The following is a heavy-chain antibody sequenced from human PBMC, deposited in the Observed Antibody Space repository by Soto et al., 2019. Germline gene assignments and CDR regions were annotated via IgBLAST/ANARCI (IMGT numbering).Heavy chain of an antibody. J-gene: IGHJ4*02. CDR3: AGDYGGYYFDY. V-gene: IGHV4-61*01. CDR2: MQYSGST. Sequence: SETLSLTCTVSGGSVSSGSYFWNWIRQPPGKGLEWIGYMQYSGSTNYNPSLKSRVTISVDTSKNQFSLKLSSVTAADTAVYYCAGDYGGYYFDYWGQGTLVTVSS. CDR1: GGSVSSGSYF. D-gene: IGHD4-17*01.